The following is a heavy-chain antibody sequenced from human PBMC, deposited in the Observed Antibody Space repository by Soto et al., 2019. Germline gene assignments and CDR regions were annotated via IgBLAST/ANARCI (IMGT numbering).Heavy chain of an antibody. CDR2: ISGSGGST. CDR3: AKGDYGKGFGELGGVDY. CDR1: GFTFSSYA. J-gene: IGHJ4*02. Sequence: GGSLRLSCAASGFTFSSYAMSWVRQAPGKGLEWVSAISGSGGSTYYADSVKGRFTISRDNSKNTLYMQMNSLRAEDTAVYSCAKGDYGKGFGELGGVDYWGQGTLVTVSS. D-gene: IGHD3-10*01. V-gene: IGHV3-23*01.